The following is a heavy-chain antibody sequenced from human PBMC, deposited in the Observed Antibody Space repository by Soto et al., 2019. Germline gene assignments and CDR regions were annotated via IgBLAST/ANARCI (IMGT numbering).Heavy chain of an antibody. CDR1: GASMRNYY. Sequence: SETLSLTCTVSGASMRNYYWSWIRQPAGKGLEWIGRIFGSGETYYNPSLKSRVFLPIDLSRSQFSLELTSVTAADTAVYFCAREGDYSDNNGYPLFDYWGQGTLVTVSS. J-gene: IGHJ4*02. V-gene: IGHV4-4*07. D-gene: IGHD3-22*01. CDR3: AREGDYSDNNGYPLFDY. CDR2: IFGSGET.